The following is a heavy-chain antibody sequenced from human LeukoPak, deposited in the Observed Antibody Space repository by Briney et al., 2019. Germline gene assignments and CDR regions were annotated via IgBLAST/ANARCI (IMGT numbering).Heavy chain of an antibody. CDR2: ISSSGSTI. D-gene: IGHD3-3*01. J-gene: IGHJ4*02. Sequence: GGSLRLSCAASGFTFSSYEMNWVRQAPGKGLEGVSYISSSGSTIYYADSVRRRFTIYRDNAKNSLYLQMNSLRAEDTAVYYCARHEGLYYWGQGTLVTVSS. CDR3: ARHEGLYY. V-gene: IGHV3-48*03. CDR1: GFTFSSYE.